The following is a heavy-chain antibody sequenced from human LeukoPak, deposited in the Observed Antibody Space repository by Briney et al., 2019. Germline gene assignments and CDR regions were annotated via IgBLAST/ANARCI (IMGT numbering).Heavy chain of an antibody. CDR1: GYTFTGYY. D-gene: IGHD3-22*01. CDR2: INPNSGGT. Sequence: GASVKVSCKASGYTFTGYYMHWVRQAPGQGLEWMGWINPNSGGTNYAQKFQGRVTMTRDTSISTAYMELSRLRSDDTAVYYCARGYYCDSSGYSPDYWGQGTLVTVSS. J-gene: IGHJ4*02. CDR3: ARGYYCDSSGYSPDY. V-gene: IGHV1-2*02.